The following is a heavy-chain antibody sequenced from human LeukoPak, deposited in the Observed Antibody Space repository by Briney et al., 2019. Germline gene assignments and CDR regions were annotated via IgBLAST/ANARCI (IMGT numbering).Heavy chain of an antibody. Sequence: SETLSLTCTVSGGSISSYYWSWIRQPAGKGLEWIGRIYTSGSTNYNPSLKSRVTMSVDTSKNQFSLKLSSVTAADTAVYYCARDSLIAAAGDYYYYMDVWGKGTTVTISS. D-gene: IGHD6-13*01. J-gene: IGHJ6*03. CDR1: GGSISSYY. CDR3: ARDSLIAAAGDYYYYMDV. V-gene: IGHV4-4*07. CDR2: IYTSGST.